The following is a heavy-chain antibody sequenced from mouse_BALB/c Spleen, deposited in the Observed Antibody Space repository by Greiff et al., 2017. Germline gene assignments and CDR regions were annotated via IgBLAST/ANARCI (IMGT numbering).Heavy chain of an antibody. J-gene: IGHJ3*01. CDR3: ARGGYDVGAY. CDR1: GYSITSDYA. D-gene: IGHD2-2*01. CDR2: ISYSGST. V-gene: IGHV3-2*02. Sequence: EVQLQESGPGLVKPSQSLSLTCTVTGYSITSDYAWYWIRQFPGNKLEWMGDISYSGSTSYNPSLKSRISITRDTSKNQFFLQLNSVTTEYTATYYCARGGYDVGAYWGQGTLVTVSA.